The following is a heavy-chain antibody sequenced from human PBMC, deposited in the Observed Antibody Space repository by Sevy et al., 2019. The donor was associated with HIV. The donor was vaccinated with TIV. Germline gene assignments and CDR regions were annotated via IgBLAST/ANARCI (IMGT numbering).Heavy chain of an antibody. J-gene: IGHJ6*02. CDR1: GLTFISFSSSS. V-gene: IGHV3-21*01. CDR2: ISSAGTYI. Sequence: GGSLRLSCAASGLTFISFSSSSMNWVRQAPGKGLEWVSSISSAGTYIHYADSMKGRFTISRDNAKSSVYLQMNSLRAEDTAVYYCARDRGVGTSSYGMDVWGQGTTVTVSS. D-gene: IGHD1-26*01. CDR3: ARDRGVGTSSYGMDV.